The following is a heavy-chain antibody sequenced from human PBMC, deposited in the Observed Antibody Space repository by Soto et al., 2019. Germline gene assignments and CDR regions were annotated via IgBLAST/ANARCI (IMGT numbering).Heavy chain of an antibody. CDR2: ISSSSSYI. V-gene: IGHV3-21*01. Sequence: GGSLRLSCAASGFTFSSYSMNWVRQAPGKGLEWVSSISSSSSYIYYADSVKGRFTISRDNAKNSLYLQMNSLRAEDTAVYYCAILTGNYDFWSGYPPYDAFDIWGQGTMVTVSS. J-gene: IGHJ3*02. CDR1: GFTFSSYS. CDR3: AILTGNYDFWSGYPPYDAFDI. D-gene: IGHD3-3*01.